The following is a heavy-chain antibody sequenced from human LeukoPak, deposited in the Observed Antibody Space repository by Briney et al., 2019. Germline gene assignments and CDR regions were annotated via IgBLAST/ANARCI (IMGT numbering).Heavy chain of an antibody. Sequence: GASGKVSCKASGGTFSSYAISWVRQAPGQGLEWMGGIIPIFGTANYAQKFQGRVTITADESTSTAYMELSSLRSEDTAVYYCARDIEEYYDSSGYPYNWFDPWGQGTLVTVSS. CDR1: GGTFSSYA. CDR3: ARDIEEYYDSSGYPYNWFDP. CDR2: IIPIFGTA. D-gene: IGHD3-22*01. V-gene: IGHV1-69*13. J-gene: IGHJ5*02.